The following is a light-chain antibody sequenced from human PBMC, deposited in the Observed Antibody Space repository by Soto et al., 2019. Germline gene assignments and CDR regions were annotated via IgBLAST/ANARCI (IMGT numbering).Light chain of an antibody. CDR3: QQRQSWPRT. CDR1: QYINTR. J-gene: IGKJ1*01. Sequence: EIVLTQSPATLSSFPGDRVTLSCRASQYINTRLAWYQHRPGQAPRLLIYHTSLRAAGIPARFSASGSGTDFTLTISDVQPEDVAIYYCQQRQSWPRTFGQGTKVDI. CDR2: HTS. V-gene: IGKV3-11*01.